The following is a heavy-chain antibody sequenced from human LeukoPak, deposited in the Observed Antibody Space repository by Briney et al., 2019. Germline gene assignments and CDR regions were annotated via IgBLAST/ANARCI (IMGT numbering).Heavy chain of an antibody. J-gene: IGHJ5*02. CDR2: ISSNGGRT. CDR1: GFTFSDYT. D-gene: IGHD5-24*01. Sequence: PGGSLRLSCAASGFTFSDYTMHWVRQAPGKGLEYVSAISSNGGRTYYANSVKGRFTISGDNSKNTLYLQMGSLRAEDMAVYYCARGARDGYNLWGQGTLVTVSS. CDR3: ARGARDGYNL. V-gene: IGHV3-64*01.